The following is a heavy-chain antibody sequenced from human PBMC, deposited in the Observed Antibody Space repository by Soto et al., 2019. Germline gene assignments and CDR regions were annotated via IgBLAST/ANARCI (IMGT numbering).Heavy chain of an antibody. J-gene: IGHJ6*02. Sequence: PGGSLRLSCAASGFTFSSYWMHWVRQAPGKGLVWVSRINSDGSSTSYADSVKGRFTISRDNAKNTLYLQMNSLRAEDTAVYYCARQWGNRYYYYGMDVWGQGTTVTSP. CDR3: ARQWGNRYYYYGMDV. D-gene: IGHD7-27*01. CDR2: INSDGSST. V-gene: IGHV3-74*01. CDR1: GFTFSSYW.